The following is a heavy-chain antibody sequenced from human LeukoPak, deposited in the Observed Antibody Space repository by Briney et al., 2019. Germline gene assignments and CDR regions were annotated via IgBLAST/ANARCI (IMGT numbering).Heavy chain of an antibody. CDR2: ISGAGSTT. V-gene: IGHV3-43*02. CDR3: AKDTKFYYDFSAGYFDF. Sequence: GGSLRLSCAASGFTFDDYAMHWVRQGAGKGLEWVSFISGAGSTTYYADSAKGRFTISRDNSKNSLYLQMNSLTTEDIAFYYCAKDTKFYYDFSAGYFDFWGQGTLVTVSS. CDR1: GFTFDDYA. D-gene: IGHD3-22*01. J-gene: IGHJ4*02.